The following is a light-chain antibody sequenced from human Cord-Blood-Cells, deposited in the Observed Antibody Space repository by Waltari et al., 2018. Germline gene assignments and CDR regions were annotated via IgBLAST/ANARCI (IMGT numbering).Light chain of an antibody. J-gene: IGKJ1*01. CDR1: QSVLYSPNKKNY. Sequence: DLVMTQSQASLAASLGDRATINCKSIQSVLYSPNKKNYLARYQQSPEQPAKRLIYWASTRESGVPDRFSGSGSGTDFTLTISSLQAEDVAVYYCQQYYSTPWTFGQGTKVEIK. V-gene: IGKV4-1*01. CDR3: QQYYSTPWT. CDR2: WAS.